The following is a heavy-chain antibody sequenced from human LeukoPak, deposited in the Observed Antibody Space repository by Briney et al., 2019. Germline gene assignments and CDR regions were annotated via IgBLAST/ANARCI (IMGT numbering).Heavy chain of an antibody. V-gene: IGHV3-23*01. Sequence: PGGSLRLSCAAPGFTFSSSAMIWVRQAPGKGLEWVSTISGSGGSTYYADSVKGRFTISRDNSKNTLYLQMNSLRVEDTALYYCVKYTLLPARWFDPWGQGTLVTVSS. D-gene: IGHD2-15*01. J-gene: IGHJ5*02. CDR1: GFTFSSSA. CDR3: VKYTLLPARWFDP. CDR2: ISGSGGST.